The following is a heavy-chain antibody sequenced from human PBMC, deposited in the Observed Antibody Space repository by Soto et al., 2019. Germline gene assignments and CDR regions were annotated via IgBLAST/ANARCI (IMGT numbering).Heavy chain of an antibody. CDR1: GFSLSTSGVG. V-gene: IGHV2-5*01. CDR3: AHLGPLIAVAFPDSGSSFDY. J-gene: IGHJ4*02. D-gene: IGHD6-19*01. Sequence: QITLKESGPTLVKPTQTLTLTCTFSGFSLSTSGVGVGWIRQPPGKALKWLALIYWNDDKGYSPSLKSRLTITKDTSKNQVVLTMTNMDPVDTATYYCAHLGPLIAVAFPDSGSSFDYWGQGTLVTVSS. CDR2: IYWNDDK.